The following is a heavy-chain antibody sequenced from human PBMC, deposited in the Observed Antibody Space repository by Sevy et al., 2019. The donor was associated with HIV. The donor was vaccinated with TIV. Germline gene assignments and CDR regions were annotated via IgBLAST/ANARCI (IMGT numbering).Heavy chain of an antibody. CDR1: GFSFDAYV. CDR2: ISWTSGTI. J-gene: IGHJ4*02. V-gene: IGHV3-9*01. Sequence: GGSLRLSCVASGFSFDAYVMHWVRQPPGKGLEWISRISWTSGTIGYADSVRGRFSISRDNADNSLYLQMNGLRTEDTAFYYCVKGRTGIVTGRGGMDSWGQGTLVTVSS. CDR3: VKGRTGIVTGRGGMDS. D-gene: IGHD3-9*01.